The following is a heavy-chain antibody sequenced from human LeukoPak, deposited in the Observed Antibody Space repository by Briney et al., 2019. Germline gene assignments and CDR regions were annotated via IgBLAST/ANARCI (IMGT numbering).Heavy chain of an antibody. V-gene: IGHV3-43D*03. Sequence: GGSLTLSCAASGFTFHGYAMHRVRQAPGKGLEWVSLISWDGGYTYYADSVKGRFTISRDNSKNSLYLQMNSLRAEDTALYYCTKGPPSSSGSHYFNYWGQGTLVTVSS. CDR3: TKGPPSSSGSHYFNY. CDR1: GFTFHGYA. D-gene: IGHD6-19*01. CDR2: ISWDGGYT. J-gene: IGHJ4*02.